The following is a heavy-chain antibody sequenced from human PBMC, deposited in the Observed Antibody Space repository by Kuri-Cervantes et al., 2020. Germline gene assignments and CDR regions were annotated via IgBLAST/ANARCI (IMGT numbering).Heavy chain of an antibody. CDR2: IYYSGST. J-gene: IGHJ4*02. D-gene: IGHD6-13*01. CDR1: GGSISSGGYY. V-gene: IGHV4-31*01. CDR3: AGVEQLHYFDY. Sequence: SETLSLTCTVSGGSISSGGYYWSWIRQHPGKGLEWIGYIYYSGSTYYNPSLKSLVTISVDTSKNQFSLKLSSVTAADTAVYYCAGVEQLHYFDYWGQGTLVTVSS.